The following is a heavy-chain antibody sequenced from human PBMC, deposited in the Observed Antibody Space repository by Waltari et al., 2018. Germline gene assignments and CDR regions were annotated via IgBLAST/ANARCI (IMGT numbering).Heavy chain of an antibody. Sequence: EVQLVESGGGLVQPGRSLRLSCAASGFTFDDYAMHWVRHAPGKGLEWVSGISWNSGSIGYADSVKGRFTISRDNAKNSLYLQMNSLRAEDMALYYCAKDTALGIWRGYDAFDIWGQGTMVTVSS. CDR2: ISWNSGSI. CDR1: GFTFDDYA. CDR3: AKDTALGIWRGYDAFDI. V-gene: IGHV3-9*03. D-gene: IGHD7-27*01. J-gene: IGHJ3*02.